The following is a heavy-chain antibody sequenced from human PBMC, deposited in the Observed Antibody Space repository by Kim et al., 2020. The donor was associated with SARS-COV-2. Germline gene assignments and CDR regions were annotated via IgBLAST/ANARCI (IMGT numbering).Heavy chain of an antibody. D-gene: IGHD2-2*01. CDR3: ARAEGYCSSTSCYISYFDY. CDR1: GFTFSDYY. V-gene: IGHV3-11*01. J-gene: IGHJ4*02. Sequence: GGSLRLSCAASGFTFSDYYMSWIRQAPGKGLEWVSYISSSGSTIYYADSVKGRFTISRDNAKNSLYLQMNSLRAEDTAVYYCARAEGYCSSTSCYISYFDYWGQGTLVTVSS. CDR2: ISSSGSTI.